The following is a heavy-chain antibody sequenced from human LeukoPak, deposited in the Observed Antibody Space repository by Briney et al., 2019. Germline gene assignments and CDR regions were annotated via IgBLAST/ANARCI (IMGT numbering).Heavy chain of an antibody. Sequence: PGGSLRLSCAASGFTFSSHSMNWVRQTPGKGLEWVSYISSGSSARYYADSVKGRFTISRDNSKNTLYLQMNSLRAEDTAVYYCARDPYGGSGFYYYYGMDVWGQGTTVTVSS. J-gene: IGHJ6*02. V-gene: IGHV3-48*01. D-gene: IGHD3-10*01. CDR1: GFTFSSHS. CDR2: ISSGSSAR. CDR3: ARDPYGGSGFYYYYGMDV.